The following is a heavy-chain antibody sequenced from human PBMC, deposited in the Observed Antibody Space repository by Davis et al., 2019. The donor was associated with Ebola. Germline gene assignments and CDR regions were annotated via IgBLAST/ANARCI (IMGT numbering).Heavy chain of an antibody. CDR3: ARGTRSFDS. Sequence: ASVKVSCKASGYSFTSYDLNWVRQATGQGLEWLGWMNPNSGNTGYAQKFQGRVTMTRNTSISTAHMELSSLRSEDTAVYFCARGTRSFDSWGQGSLVTVSS. CDR1: GYSFTSYD. D-gene: IGHD3-16*01. CDR2: MNPNSGNT. V-gene: IGHV1-8*01. J-gene: IGHJ5*01.